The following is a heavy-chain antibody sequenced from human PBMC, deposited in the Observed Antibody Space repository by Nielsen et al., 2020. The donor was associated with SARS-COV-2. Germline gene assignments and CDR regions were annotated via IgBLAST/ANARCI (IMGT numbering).Heavy chain of an antibody. CDR1: DGSISSSSYY. CDR2: IYYSGST. J-gene: IGHJ4*02. Sequence: SETLSLTCTVSDGSISSSSYYWGWIRQPPGKGLEWIGYIYYSGSTYYNPSLKSRVTISVDTSKNQFSLKLSSVTAADTAVYYCARAARITIFGVVTHFDYWGQGTLVTVSS. V-gene: IGHV4-31*03. CDR3: ARAARITIFGVVTHFDY. D-gene: IGHD3-3*01.